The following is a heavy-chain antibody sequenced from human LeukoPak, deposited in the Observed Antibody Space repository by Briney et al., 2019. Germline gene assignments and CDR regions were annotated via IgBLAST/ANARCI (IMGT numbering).Heavy chain of an antibody. J-gene: IGHJ6*03. D-gene: IGHD5-18*01. CDR2: IYTSGST. CDR1: GGSISSGSYY. V-gene: IGHV4-61*02. Sequence: SETLSLTCTVSGGSISSGSYYWSWIRQPAGKGLEWIGRIYTSGSTNYNPSLKSRVTISVDTSKNQFSLKLSSVTAADTAVYYCARGLIQLWLGGYYYMDVWGKGTTVTVSS. CDR3: ARGLIQLWLGGYYYMDV.